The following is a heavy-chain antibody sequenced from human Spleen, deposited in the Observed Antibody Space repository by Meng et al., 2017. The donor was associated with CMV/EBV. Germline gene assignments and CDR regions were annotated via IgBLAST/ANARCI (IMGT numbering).Heavy chain of an antibody. V-gene: IGHV3-23*03. J-gene: IGHJ4*02. D-gene: IGHD4-23*01. CDR1: GFTFSNYG. Sequence: GGSLRLSCATSGFTFSNYGMSWVRQAPGKGLEWVSVIYSGENDAHSADSVKGRFTISRDNSKDTLYLQMNNLRAEDTAVYYCAGLGGNSGGFDYWGQGTLVTVSS. CDR2: IYSGENDA. CDR3: AGLGGNSGGFDY.